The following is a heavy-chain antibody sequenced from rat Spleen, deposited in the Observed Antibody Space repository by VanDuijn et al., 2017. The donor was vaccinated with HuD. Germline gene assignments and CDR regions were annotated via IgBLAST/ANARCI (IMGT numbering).Heavy chain of an antibody. J-gene: IGHJ3*01. V-gene: IGHV5-29*01. CDR2: ISYDGTTT. Sequence: EVQLVESDGGLVQPGRSLKLSCAASGFTFSDYYMAWVRQAPTKGLEWVATISYDGTTTSYRDSVRGRFTISRDNAKSTLYLQMNSLRSEDTATYYCARHGDYGYPWFAYWGQGTLVTVSS. D-gene: IGHD1-7*01. CDR1: GFTFSDYY. CDR3: ARHGDYGYPWFAY.